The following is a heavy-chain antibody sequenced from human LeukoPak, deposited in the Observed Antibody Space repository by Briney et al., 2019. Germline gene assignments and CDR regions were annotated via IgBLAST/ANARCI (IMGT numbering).Heavy chain of an antibody. V-gene: IGHV1-18*01. D-gene: IGHD3-9*01. Sequence: GASVKVSCKASGYTCTSYGISWVRQAPGQGLEWMGWISAYSGNTNYAQKFQGRVIMTTDTSTSTAYMDLRSLSSDDTAMYYCAREGKFYDILTGYSTAANWFDPWGQGTLVTVSS. CDR2: ISAYSGNT. J-gene: IGHJ5*02. CDR3: AREGKFYDILTGYSTAANWFDP. CDR1: GYTCTSYG.